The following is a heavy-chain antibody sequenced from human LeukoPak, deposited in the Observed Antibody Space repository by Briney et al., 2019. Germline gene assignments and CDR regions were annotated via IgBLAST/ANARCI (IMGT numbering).Heavy chain of an antibody. CDR3: ATTNFDYYGSGRPYYGMDV. CDR2: IYYSGST. J-gene: IGHJ6*02. Sequence: PSQTLSLTCTVSGGSISSGGYYWSWIRQHPGKGLEWIGYIYYSGSTYYNPSLKSRVTISVDTSKNQFSLKLSSVTAADTAVYYCATTNFDYYGSGRPYYGMDVWGQGTTVTVSS. V-gene: IGHV4-31*03. D-gene: IGHD3-10*01. CDR1: GGSISSGGYY.